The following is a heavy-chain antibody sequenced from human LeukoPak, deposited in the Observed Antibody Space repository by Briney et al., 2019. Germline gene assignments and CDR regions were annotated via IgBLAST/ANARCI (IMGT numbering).Heavy chain of an antibody. D-gene: IGHD3-10*01. Sequence: ASVKVSCKASGYTFTGYYMHWVRQAPGQGLDWMGWMNTNSGGTNYAKKFQGRVTMIREPSISTAYKELSRLRSDDAAVYYCASDWGSEHEDVGFDPWGQGTLVTVSS. CDR1: GYTFTGYY. J-gene: IGHJ5*02. CDR2: MNTNSGGT. V-gene: IGHV1-2*02. CDR3: ASDWGSEHEDVGFDP.